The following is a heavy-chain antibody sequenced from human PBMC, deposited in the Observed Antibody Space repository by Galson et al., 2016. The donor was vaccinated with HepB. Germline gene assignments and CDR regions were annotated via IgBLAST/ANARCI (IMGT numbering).Heavy chain of an antibody. CDR2: INSDGSST. CDR1: GFTFINYA. Sequence: SLRLACAASGFTFINYAMTWVRQAPGKGLVWVSRINSDGSSTSYADSVKGRFTISRDNSKNTLCLQMNSLRAEDTAVYFCAKGHSQTYYYYYGMDVWGQGTTVTVSS. J-gene: IGHJ6*02. D-gene: IGHD1-26*01. CDR3: AKGHSQTYYYYYGMDV. V-gene: IGHV3-74*01.